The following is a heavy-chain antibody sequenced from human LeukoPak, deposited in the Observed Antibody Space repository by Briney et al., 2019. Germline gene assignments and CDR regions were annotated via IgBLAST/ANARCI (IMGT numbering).Heavy chain of an antibody. D-gene: IGHD3-22*01. V-gene: IGHV1-8*02. CDR2: MNPNSGNT. J-gene: IGHJ6*03. CDR3: ATYYDSSGYYRLERGGGYYYYYMDV. CDR1: GYTFTSYD. Sequence: ASVKVSCKASGYTFTSYDINWVRQATGQGLEWMGWMNPNSGNTGYAQKFQGRVTMTRNTSISTAYMELSRLRSDDTAVYYCATYYDSSGYYRLERGGGYYYYYMDVWGKGTTVTVSS.